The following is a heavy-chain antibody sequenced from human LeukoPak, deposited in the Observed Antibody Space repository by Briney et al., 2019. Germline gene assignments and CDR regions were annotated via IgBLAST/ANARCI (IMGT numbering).Heavy chain of an antibody. V-gene: IGHV1-3*01. J-gene: IGHJ3*02. CDR1: GYTFINFA. D-gene: IGHD5-12*01. CDR3: ARDYSGYHDAFDI. Sequence: ASVKVSCKASGYTFINFAINWGRQAPGQRPEWMGWINAGNGNTKYSQKFQGRVTITRDTSASTAYMELSSLRSEDTAVYYCARDYSGYHDAFDIWGQGTVVTVSS. CDR2: INAGNGNT.